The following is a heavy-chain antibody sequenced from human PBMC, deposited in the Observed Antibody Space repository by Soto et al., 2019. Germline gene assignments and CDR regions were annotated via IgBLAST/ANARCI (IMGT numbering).Heavy chain of an antibody. CDR1: GFTFSNYA. V-gene: IGHV3-30-3*01. D-gene: IGHD6-13*01. J-gene: IGHJ4*02. CDR2: ISYDATNE. CDR3: ARETSTSWYSETDY. Sequence: QVQLVESGGGVVQPGRSLRLSCAASGFTFSNYAMHWVRQAPGKGLEWVTVISYDATNEYYADSVKGRFTISRDNSKNTLYLQMNSLRAEDTAVYYCARETSTSWYSETDYWGQGTLVTVSS.